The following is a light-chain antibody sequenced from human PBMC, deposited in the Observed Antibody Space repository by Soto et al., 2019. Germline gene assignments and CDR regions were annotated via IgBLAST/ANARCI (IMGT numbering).Light chain of an antibody. CDR3: HVWDSSSDHYG. V-gene: IGLV3-21*02. Sequence: SSELTQPPSVSVAPGQTARITCGGNNIGGKSVHWYQQKPGQAPVLVVYDDSDRPSGIPDRFSGSNSGDTATLTIRRVEAGDEADYYCHVWDSSSDHYGVGTGTKV. J-gene: IGLJ1*01. CDR1: NIGGKS. CDR2: DDS.